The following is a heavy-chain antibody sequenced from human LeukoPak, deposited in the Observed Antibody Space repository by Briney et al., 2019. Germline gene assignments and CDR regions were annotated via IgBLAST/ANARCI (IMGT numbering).Heavy chain of an antibody. V-gene: IGHV4-59*11. Sequence: SETLSLTCTVSGGSISSHYWSWIRQPPGKGLEWMGYIYYSGSTNYNPSLKSRVTISVDTSKNQFSLKLSSVTAADTAVYYCAREARYSSSWYRYFDYWGQGTLVTVSS. CDR2: IYYSGST. D-gene: IGHD6-13*01. CDR3: AREARYSSSWYRYFDY. J-gene: IGHJ4*02. CDR1: GGSISSHY.